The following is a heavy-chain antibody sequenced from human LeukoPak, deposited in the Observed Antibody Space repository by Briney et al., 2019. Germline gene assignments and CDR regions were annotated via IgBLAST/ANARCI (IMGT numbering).Heavy chain of an antibody. V-gene: IGHV3-48*02. Sequence: GGSLRLSCAASGFTFSTYSMNWVRQAPGKGLDWVSFISSGSSTVYYADSVKGRFTISRDNAKNSLYLQMNSLRDEDTAVYYCARVAETQLWLLSAFDYWGQGTLVTVSS. CDR1: GFTFSTYS. CDR2: ISSGSSTV. D-gene: IGHD5-18*01. CDR3: ARVAETQLWLLSAFDY. J-gene: IGHJ4*02.